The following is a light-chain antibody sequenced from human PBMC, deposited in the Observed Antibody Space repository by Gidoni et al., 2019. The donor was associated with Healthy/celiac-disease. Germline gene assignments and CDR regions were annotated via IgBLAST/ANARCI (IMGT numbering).Light chain of an antibody. J-gene: IGKJ1*01. CDR1: QSVSSSY. CDR2: GAS. V-gene: IGKV3-20*01. CDR3: QQYGSSQWT. Sequence: VLTQSPGTLSLSPGERATLSCRASQSVSSSYLAWYQQKPGQAPRLLIYGASSRATGIPDRFSGSGSGTDFTRTISRLEPEDFAVYYCQQYGSSQWTFGQGTKVEIK.